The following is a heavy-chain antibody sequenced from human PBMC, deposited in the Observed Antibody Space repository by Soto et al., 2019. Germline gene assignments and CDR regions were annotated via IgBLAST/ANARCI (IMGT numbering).Heavy chain of an antibody. V-gene: IGHV3-64D*08. CDR1: GFTFSDFA. J-gene: IGHJ6*02. CDR2: ISIDGGST. CDR3: AKTRFAVRGLMGYYYGMDV. Sequence: PGGSLRLSCSASGFTFSDFAMHWVRQAPGKGLEYVPGISIDGGSTYSTDSVKGRFTISRDNTKKTLSLQMRSLRTDDTAVYYCAKTRFAVRGLMGYYYGMDVWGQGTTVTVSS. D-gene: IGHD3-10*01.